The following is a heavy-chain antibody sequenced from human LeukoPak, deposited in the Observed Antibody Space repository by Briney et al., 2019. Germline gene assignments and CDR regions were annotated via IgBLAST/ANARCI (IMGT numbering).Heavy chain of an antibody. CDR1: GGSISSGGYY. Sequence: ETLSLTCTVSGGSISSGGYYWSWIRQAPGKGLEWVATIKPDGNDKFFVDSVKGRFTISRDNSKNTLSLQMNSLRAEDTAVYYCARGQVTAASALRFDYWGQGTLVTVSS. V-gene: IGHV3-7*03. CDR2: IKPDGNDK. CDR3: ARGQVTAASALRFDY. D-gene: IGHD6-13*01. J-gene: IGHJ4*02.